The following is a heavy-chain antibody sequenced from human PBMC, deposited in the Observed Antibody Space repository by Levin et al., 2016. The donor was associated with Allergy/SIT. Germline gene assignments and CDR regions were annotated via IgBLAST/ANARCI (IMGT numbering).Heavy chain of an antibody. Sequence: SETLSLTCAVYGGSFSGYYWSWIRQPPGKGLEWIGEINHSGSTNYNPSLKSRLNISLDTSKNQFSLRVNSVTAADTALYYCARLSLVTTNYYGLDVWGQGTTVTVSS. J-gene: IGHJ6*02. CDR1: GGSFSGYY. V-gene: IGHV4-34*09. CDR3: ARLSLVTTNYYGLDV. D-gene: IGHD4-17*01. CDR2: INHSGST.